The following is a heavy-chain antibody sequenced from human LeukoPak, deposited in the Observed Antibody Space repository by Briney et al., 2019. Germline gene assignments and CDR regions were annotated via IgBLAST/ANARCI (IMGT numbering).Heavy chain of an antibody. D-gene: IGHD4-23*01. Sequence: GGSLRLSCAASGFTFSSYSMNWVRKAPGKGLEWVSSISSSSSYIYYADSVKGRFTISRDNHKNSLYLQMNRLRAEDTAVYYCARDDDYGGNSVPDYWGQGTLVSVSS. V-gene: IGHV3-21*01. CDR3: ARDDDYGGNSVPDY. CDR1: GFTFSSYS. J-gene: IGHJ4*02. CDR2: ISSSSSYI.